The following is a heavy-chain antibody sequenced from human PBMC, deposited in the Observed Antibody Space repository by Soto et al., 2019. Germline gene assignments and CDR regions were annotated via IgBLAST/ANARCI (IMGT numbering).Heavy chain of an antibody. J-gene: IGHJ6*03. V-gene: IGHV3-49*03. D-gene: IGHD6-25*01. CDR3: TRDRSAAPPYYYYYYMDV. Sequence: GGSLRLSCTSSGFTFGDYAMSLFRQAPGKGLEWVGFIRSKAYGGTTEYAASVKGRFTISRDDSKSIAYLQMNSLKTEDTAVYYCTRDRSAAPPYYYYYYMDVWGKGTTVTVSS. CDR1: GFTFGDYA. CDR2: IRSKAYGGTT.